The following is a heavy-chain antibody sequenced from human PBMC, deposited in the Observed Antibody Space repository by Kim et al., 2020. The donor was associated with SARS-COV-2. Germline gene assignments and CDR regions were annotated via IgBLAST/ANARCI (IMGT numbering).Heavy chain of an antibody. CDR1: GGSFSGYY. D-gene: IGHD2-2*01. CDR3: ARGADIVVVPARLSARGGWYFDL. CDR2: INHSGST. V-gene: IGHV4-34*01. J-gene: IGHJ2*01. Sequence: SETLSLTCAVYGGSFSGYYWSWIRQPPGKGLEWIGEINHSGSTNYNPSLKSRVTISVDTSKNQFSLKLSSVTAADTAVYYCARGADIVVVPARLSARGGWYFDLWGRGTLVTVSS.